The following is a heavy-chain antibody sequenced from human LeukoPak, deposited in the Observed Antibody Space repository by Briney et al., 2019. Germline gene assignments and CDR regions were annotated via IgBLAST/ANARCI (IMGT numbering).Heavy chain of an antibody. Sequence: SETLSLTCTVSGGSISSSSYYWGWIRQPPGKGLEWIGSIYYSGSTYYNPSLKSRVTISVDTSKNQFSLKLSSVTAADTAVYYCAREELGDFWSGYYHYMDVWGKGTTVTVSS. J-gene: IGHJ6*03. CDR1: GGSISSSSYY. CDR2: IYYSGST. V-gene: IGHV4-39*07. D-gene: IGHD3-3*01. CDR3: AREELGDFWSGYYHYMDV.